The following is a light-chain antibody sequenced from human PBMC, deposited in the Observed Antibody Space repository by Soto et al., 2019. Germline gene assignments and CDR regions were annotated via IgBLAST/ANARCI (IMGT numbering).Light chain of an antibody. V-gene: IGLV2-14*01. J-gene: IGLJ2*01. CDR2: DVN. CDR1: SSDVGGYNY. CDR3: SSYTGSSTYVV. Sequence: QSVLTQPASVSGSPGQSITISCTGTSSDVGGYNYVSWYQQHPGKAPKLMIYDVNNRPSGVSNRFSGSKSGNTASLTISGLQAEDEADYDCSSYTGSSTYVVFGGGTKLTVL.